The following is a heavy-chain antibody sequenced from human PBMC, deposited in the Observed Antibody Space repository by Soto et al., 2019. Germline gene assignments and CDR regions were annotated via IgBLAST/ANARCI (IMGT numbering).Heavy chain of an antibody. CDR2: ISGSGRST. CDR3: AKYSGSYSDVDY. Sequence: EVQLLESGGGLVQPGGSLRLSCAASGFTFSSYAMSWVRQAPGKGLEWVSSISGSGRSTYYADSVKGRFTISRDNSMSTRYLQMNSVRAEDTAVYYCAKYSGSYSDVDYWVQGTLVTVSS. D-gene: IGHD1-26*01. V-gene: IGHV3-23*01. J-gene: IGHJ4*02. CDR1: GFTFSSYA.